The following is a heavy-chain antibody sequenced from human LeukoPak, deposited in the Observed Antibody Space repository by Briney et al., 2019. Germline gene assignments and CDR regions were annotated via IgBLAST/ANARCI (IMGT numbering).Heavy chain of an antibody. Sequence: GGSLRLSCAASGFTFSNAWMGWVRQAPGKGLEWVGRVKSKTDGGTTDYAAPVKGKFSISRDDSKNRLYLQMNSLKTEDTAVYYCTTIDYAALAYWGQGTLVTVSS. CDR2: VKSKTDGGTT. CDR3: TTIDYAALAY. CDR1: GFTFSNAW. J-gene: IGHJ4*02. V-gene: IGHV3-15*01. D-gene: IGHD4-17*01.